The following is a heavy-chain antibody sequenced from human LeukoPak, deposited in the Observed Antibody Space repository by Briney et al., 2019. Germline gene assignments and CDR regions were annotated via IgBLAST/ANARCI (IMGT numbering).Heavy chain of an antibody. D-gene: IGHD7-27*01. Sequence: GRSLRLSCAASGFTFDDYAMHWVRQAPGKGLEWVSGISWNSGSIGYADSVKGRFTISRDNAKNTLYLQMNSLRAEDTAVYYCARTGDFDYWGQGILVTVSS. V-gene: IGHV3-9*01. CDR2: ISWNSGSI. CDR1: GFTFDDYA. J-gene: IGHJ4*02. CDR3: ARTGDFDY.